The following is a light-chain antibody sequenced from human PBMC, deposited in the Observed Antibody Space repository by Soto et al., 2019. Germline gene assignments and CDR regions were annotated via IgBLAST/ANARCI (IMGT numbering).Light chain of an antibody. J-gene: IGKJ1*01. CDR3: QQYGSSPRT. Sequence: IVLTQSPGTLSLSPGERATLSCRASQSVSSSYLAWYQQKPGQAPRLLILGASSRATGIPDRFSGSGSGTDFTLTISRLEPEDFAVYYCQQYGSSPRTFGQGTKVDIK. CDR1: QSVSSSY. CDR2: GAS. V-gene: IGKV3-20*01.